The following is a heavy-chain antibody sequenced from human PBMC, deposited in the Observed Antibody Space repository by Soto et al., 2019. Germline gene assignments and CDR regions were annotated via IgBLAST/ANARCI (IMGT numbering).Heavy chain of an antibody. J-gene: IGHJ4*02. Sequence: QVQLVQSGAEVKKPGASVKVSCKASGYTFTSYGISWVRQAPGQGLEWMGWSSAYNGNTNYAQQLQGRLTMTTDKHTSIAYKEQRRLSYDETGVYYLARGRIHLWSPDFWGQGTLVTVSS. CDR2: SSAYNGNT. CDR1: GYTFTSYG. V-gene: IGHV1-18*01. CDR3: ARGRIHLWSPDF. D-gene: IGHD5-18*01.